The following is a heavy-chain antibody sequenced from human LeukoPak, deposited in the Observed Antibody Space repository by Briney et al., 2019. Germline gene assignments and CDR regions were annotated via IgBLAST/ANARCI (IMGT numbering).Heavy chain of an antibody. CDR2: IYHSGST. CDR1: GHSISCGYY. Sequence: PSETLSLTCAVSGHSISCGYYCGWIRQPPGKGLEWIGSIYHSGSTYYNPSLKSRVTISVDTSKNQFSLKLSSVTAADTAVYYCASEYYDFAEGAFDIWGQGTMVTVSS. V-gene: IGHV4-38-2*01. J-gene: IGHJ3*02. CDR3: ASEYYDFAEGAFDI. D-gene: IGHD3-3*01.